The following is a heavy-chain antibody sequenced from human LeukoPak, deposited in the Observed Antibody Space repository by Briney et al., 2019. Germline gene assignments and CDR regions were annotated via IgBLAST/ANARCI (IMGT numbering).Heavy chain of an antibody. Sequence: HGASVKVSCKASGYSFTAYHMHWVRQAPGQGLEWMGWINPNSGGTNYAQKFQGRVTMTRDTSITTAYMEMSRLRSDDTALYYCARSPHILTGENFDYWGQGTLVTVSS. D-gene: IGHD3-9*01. CDR3: ARSPHILTGENFDY. J-gene: IGHJ4*02. CDR1: GYSFTAYH. V-gene: IGHV1-2*02. CDR2: INPNSGGT.